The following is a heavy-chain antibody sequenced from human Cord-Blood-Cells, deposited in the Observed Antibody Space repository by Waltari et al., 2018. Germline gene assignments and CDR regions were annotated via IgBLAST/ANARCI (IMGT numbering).Heavy chain of an antibody. V-gene: IGHV1-46*01. CDR3: AIQNTAMVLPFDY. J-gene: IGHJ4*02. Sequence: QVQLVQSGAEVKKPGASVKVSCKASGYTFTSYYMHWVRQASGQGLEWMGIINPSGGSTSYAQKCQGRVTMTRDTSTSTVYMELSSLRSEDTAVYYCAIQNTAMVLPFDYWGQGTLVTVSS. CDR2: INPSGGST. D-gene: IGHD5-18*01. CDR1: GYTFTSYY.